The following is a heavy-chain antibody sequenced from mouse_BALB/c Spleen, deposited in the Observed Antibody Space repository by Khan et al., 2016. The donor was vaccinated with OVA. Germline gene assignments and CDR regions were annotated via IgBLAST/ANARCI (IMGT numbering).Heavy chain of an antibody. J-gene: IGHJ4*01. V-gene: IGHV9-3-1*01. D-gene: IGHD2-14*01. CDR1: GYTFTIYG. CDR2: INTYTGEP. CDR3: ARVGYNGTMDY. Sequence: QIQLVQSGPELKKPGETVKISCKASGYTFTIYGMNWVRQAPGKGLKWMGWINTYTGEPTSADDFKGRFAFSLTTSASTAFLQINNLKNEDTSTYFCARVGYNGTMDYWGQGTSVTVSS.